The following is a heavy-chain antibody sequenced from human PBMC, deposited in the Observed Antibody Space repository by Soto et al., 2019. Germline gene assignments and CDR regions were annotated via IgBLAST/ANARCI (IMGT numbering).Heavy chain of an antibody. V-gene: IGHV3-23*01. CDR2: ISATGGST. CDR1: GFTFHNYA. J-gene: IGHJ4*02. Sequence: GGSLRLCCAASGFTFHNYAMNWVPQAPGKGLEWVATISATGGSTYYADSVKGRFTISRDNSKNTLYLQMNGLRVEDTAVYYCAKDRLAGNFDYWGQGTQVTVSS. CDR3: AKDRLAGNFDY.